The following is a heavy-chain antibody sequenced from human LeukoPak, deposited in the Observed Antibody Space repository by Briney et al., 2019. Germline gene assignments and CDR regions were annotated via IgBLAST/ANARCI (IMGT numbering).Heavy chain of an antibody. D-gene: IGHD1-26*01. V-gene: IGHV1-18*01. Sequence: ASVKVSCKASGYTFVNYGIAWVRQAPGQGLEWMGWISAYNGNTNYAQKLQGRVTMTTDTSTSTAYMELRSLRSDDTAVYYCARSGVWIVGATTESDYWGQGTLVTVSS. J-gene: IGHJ4*02. CDR2: ISAYNGNT. CDR3: ARSGVWIVGATTESDY. CDR1: GYTFVNYG.